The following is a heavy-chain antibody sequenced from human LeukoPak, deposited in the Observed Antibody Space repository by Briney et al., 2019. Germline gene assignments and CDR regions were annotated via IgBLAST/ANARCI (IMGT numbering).Heavy chain of an antibody. V-gene: IGHV4-34*01. Sequence: TSETLSLTCAVYGGSFSGYYWGWIRQPPGKGLEWIGSIYYSGSTYYNPSLKSRVTTSVDTSKNQFSLKLSSVTAADTAVYYCARAWVGSSHFYFYYYMDVWGKGTTVTVSS. CDR2: IYYSGST. CDR1: GGSFSGYY. CDR3: ARAWVGSSHFYFYYYMDV. D-gene: IGHD6-13*01. J-gene: IGHJ6*03.